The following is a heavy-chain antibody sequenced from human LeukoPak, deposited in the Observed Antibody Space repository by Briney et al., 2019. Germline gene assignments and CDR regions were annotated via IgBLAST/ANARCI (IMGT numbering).Heavy chain of an antibody. CDR3: ARTPDLRGYSYGYVFDY. CDR1: GYTFTGYY. CDR2: INPNSGGT. D-gene: IGHD5-18*01. Sequence: ASVKVSCKASGYTFTGYYMHWVRQAPGQGLEWMGWINPNSGGTNYAQKFQGRVTMTRDTSISTAYMELSRLRSDDTAAYYCARTPDLRGYSYGYVFDYWGQGTLVTVSS. J-gene: IGHJ4*02. V-gene: IGHV1-2*02.